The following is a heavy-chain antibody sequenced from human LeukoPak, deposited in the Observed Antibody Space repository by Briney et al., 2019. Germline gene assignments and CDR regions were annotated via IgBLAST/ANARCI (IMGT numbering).Heavy chain of an antibody. CDR2: IRSKAYGGTT. Sequence: GGSLRLSCTASGFTFGDYAMSWVRQAPGKGLEWVGFIRSKAYGGTTEYAASVKGRFTISRDDFKSIAYLQMNSLKTEDTAVYYCTRVYFWAGTTGGAFDIWGQGTMVTVSS. CDR3: TRVYFWAGTTGGAFDI. V-gene: IGHV3-49*04. J-gene: IGHJ3*02. D-gene: IGHD1-1*01. CDR1: GFTFGDYA.